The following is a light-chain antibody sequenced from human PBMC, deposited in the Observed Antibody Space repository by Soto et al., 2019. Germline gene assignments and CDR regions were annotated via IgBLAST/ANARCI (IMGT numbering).Light chain of an antibody. Sequence: EIVLTQSPGTLSLSPGERATLSCRASQSVSSSYLAWYQQQPGQAPRLLIYGASSRATGIPDRFSGSGSGTDFTLTISILEPEDFAVYYCQQYGSSPQTFGQGTKVEIK. J-gene: IGKJ1*01. CDR2: GAS. V-gene: IGKV3-20*01. CDR1: QSVSSSY. CDR3: QQYGSSPQT.